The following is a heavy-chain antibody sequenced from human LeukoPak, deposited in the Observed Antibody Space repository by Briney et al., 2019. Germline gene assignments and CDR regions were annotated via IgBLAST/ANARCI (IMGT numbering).Heavy chain of an antibody. D-gene: IGHD3-10*01. Sequence: PGGSLRLSCAASGFTFSSYAMSWVRQAPGKGLEWVSAISGSGGSTYYADSVKGRFTISRDNAKNTLYLQMNSLRAEDTAVYYCARDRVRGRHWFDPWGQGTLVTVSS. J-gene: IGHJ5*02. CDR3: ARDRVRGRHWFDP. CDR2: ISGSGGST. CDR1: GFTFSSYA. V-gene: IGHV3-23*01.